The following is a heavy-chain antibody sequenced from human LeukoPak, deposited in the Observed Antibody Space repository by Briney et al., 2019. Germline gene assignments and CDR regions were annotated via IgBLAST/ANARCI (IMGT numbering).Heavy chain of an antibody. V-gene: IGHV3-21*01. J-gene: IGHJ6*02. CDR1: GFTFSSYS. CDR3: ARNAYCGGDCYLGGMDV. D-gene: IGHD2-21*02. CDR2: ISSSSSYI. Sequence: GGSLRLSCAASGFTFSSYSMNWVRQAPGKGLEWVSSISSSSSYIYYADSVKGRFTISRDNAKNSLYLQMNSLRAEDTAVYYCARNAYCGGDCYLGGMDVWGQGTTVTVSS.